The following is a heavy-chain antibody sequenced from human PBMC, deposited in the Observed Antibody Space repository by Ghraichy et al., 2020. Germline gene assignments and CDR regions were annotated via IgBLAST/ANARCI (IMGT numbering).Heavy chain of an antibody. V-gene: IGHV1-69*13. Sequence: SVKVSCKASGGTLSSFSGHGISWVRQAPGKGLEWMGGIIPLFGPADYAQKFQGRLTITADESTTTGYMDLSSLTSEDTAIYYCARLRNAFVVRGAGVDHWGQGTLVTVSS. J-gene: IGHJ4*02. CDR1: GGTLSSFSGHG. CDR3: ARLRNAFVVRGAGVDH. CDR2: IIPLFGPA. D-gene: IGHD2-15*01.